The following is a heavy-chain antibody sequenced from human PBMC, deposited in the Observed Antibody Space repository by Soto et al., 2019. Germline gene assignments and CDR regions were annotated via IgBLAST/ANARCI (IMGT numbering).Heavy chain of an antibody. CDR3: ASGIAGLGVVVAAYYGMDV. CDR1: GFTFSSYS. D-gene: IGHD2-15*01. V-gene: IGHV3-21*01. Sequence: GGSLRLSCAASGFTFSSYSMNWVRQAPGKGLEWVSSISSSSSYIYYADSVKGRFTISRDNAKNSLYLQMNSLRAEDTAVYYCASGIAGLGVVVAAYYGMDVWGQGTTVTVSS. J-gene: IGHJ6*02. CDR2: ISSSSSYI.